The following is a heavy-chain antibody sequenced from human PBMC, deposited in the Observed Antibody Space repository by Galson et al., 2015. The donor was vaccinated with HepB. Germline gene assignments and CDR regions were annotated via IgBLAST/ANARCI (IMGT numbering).Heavy chain of an antibody. J-gene: IGHJ4*02. CDR3: AGEGVVHKPLDY. D-gene: IGHD3-16*01. V-gene: IGHV3-30-3*01. Sequence: SLRLSCAASGFTFNIYAMHWVRQAPGKALEWVAYIAFDGDHENYADSVKGRFTISRDNLKNMVYLQMDSLRVEDTAVYFCAGEGVVHKPLDYWGQGTLVTVSS. CDR1: GFTFNIYA. CDR2: IAFDGDHE.